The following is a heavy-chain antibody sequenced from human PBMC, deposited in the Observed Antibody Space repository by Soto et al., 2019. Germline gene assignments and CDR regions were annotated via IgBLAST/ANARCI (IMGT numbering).Heavy chain of an antibody. D-gene: IGHD3-10*01. V-gene: IGHV3-53*01. CDR3: GTPAGGGGY. Sequence: EVQLVESGGGLIQPGGSLRLSCAVSGFTVSNNYMSWVRQAPGKGLEGVSVIYSGGYTAYGDSVKGRFTISRDNSKNTLYLQRSSRGADDPAVFYGGTPAGGGGYWGQGTLVTVSS. CDR1: GFTVSNNY. J-gene: IGHJ4*02. CDR2: IYSGGYT.